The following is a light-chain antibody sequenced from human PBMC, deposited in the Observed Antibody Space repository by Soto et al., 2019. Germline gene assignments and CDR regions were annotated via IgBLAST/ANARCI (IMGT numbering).Light chain of an antibody. CDR3: MQALQTPVT. V-gene: IGKV2-28*01. Sequence: DIVLTQSPLSLPVTPGEPASISCRSSQSLLHSDGYNYLDWYLQKPGQSPQLLIYLGSNRASGVPDRVSGSGSGTDFTLKISRVEAEDVGVYYCMQALQTPVTFVQGTKVEIK. J-gene: IGKJ1*01. CDR1: QSLLHSDGYNY. CDR2: LGS.